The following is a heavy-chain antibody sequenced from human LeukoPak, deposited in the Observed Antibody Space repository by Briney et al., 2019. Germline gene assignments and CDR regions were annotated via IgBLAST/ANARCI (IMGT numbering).Heavy chain of an antibody. CDR3: ARGRDSSSYAYCYY. D-gene: IGHD3-22*01. CDR2: INSDGSST. CDR1: GFTFSGYW. J-gene: IGHJ4*02. Sequence: GGSLTLTCAASGFTFSGYWLHWVRQVPGKGLVWVSRINSDGSSTSYADSVKGRFTISRDNAKNTLYVQMNSLRAEDTAVYFCARGRDSSSYAYCYYWGQGTLVSVSS. V-gene: IGHV3-74*01.